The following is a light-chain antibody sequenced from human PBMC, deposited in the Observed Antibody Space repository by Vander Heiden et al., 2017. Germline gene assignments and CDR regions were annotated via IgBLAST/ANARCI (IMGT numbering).Light chain of an antibody. CDR1: QSHLHSNGYNY. Sequence: DIVMTQSPLSLPVTPDEPASISCRSSQSHLHSNGYNYLDWYQQKPGQAPQLLIYLGSNRASGVPDRFSGSGSGTDFTLKISRVEAEDVGVYYCMQALQTPLTFGGGTKVEIK. CDR3: MQALQTPLT. CDR2: LGS. V-gene: IGKV2-28*01. J-gene: IGKJ4*01.